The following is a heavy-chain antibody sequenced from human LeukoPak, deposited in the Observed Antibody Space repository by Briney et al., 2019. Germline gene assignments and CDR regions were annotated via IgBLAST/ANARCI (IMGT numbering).Heavy chain of an antibody. CDR3: ARGAGAAAGRIDFDY. Sequence: ASVKVSCKASGYTFTGYYMHWVRQAPGQGLERMGWINPNSGGTNYAQKFQGRVTMTRDTSISTAYMELSRLRSDDTAVYYCARGAGAAAGRIDFDYWGQGTLVTVSS. J-gene: IGHJ4*02. D-gene: IGHD6-13*01. CDR2: INPNSGGT. V-gene: IGHV1-2*02. CDR1: GYTFTGYY.